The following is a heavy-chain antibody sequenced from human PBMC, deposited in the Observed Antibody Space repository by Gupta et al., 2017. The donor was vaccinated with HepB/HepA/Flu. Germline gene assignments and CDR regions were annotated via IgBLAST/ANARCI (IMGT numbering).Heavy chain of an antibody. D-gene: IGHD6-13*01. V-gene: IGHV3-7*01. J-gene: IGHJ5*02. CDR3: ARDPGYSSSWPGWFDP. CDR1: GFTFSSYW. Sequence: EVQLVESGGGLVQPGVSLRLSCAASGFTFSSYWMSWVRQAPGKGLEWVANIKQDGSEKYYVDSVKGRFTISRDNAKNSLYLQMNSLRAEDTAVYYCARDPGYSSSWPGWFDPWGQGTLVTVSS. CDR2: IKQDGSEK.